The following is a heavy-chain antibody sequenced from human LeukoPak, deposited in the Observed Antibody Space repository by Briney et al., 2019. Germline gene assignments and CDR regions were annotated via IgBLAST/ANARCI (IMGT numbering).Heavy chain of an antibody. D-gene: IGHD6-19*01. V-gene: IGHV3-30*02. Sequence: GGSLRLSCAASAFTFRSYGMHWVRQAPGKGLEWVAFIRYHGSDKYYADSVKDRFTISRDNSKNTLYLQMNSLRAEDTAVYYCARVGSSGWYGPFDYWGQGTLVTVSS. CDR2: IRYHGSDK. CDR1: AFTFRSYG. CDR3: ARVGSSGWYGPFDY. J-gene: IGHJ4*02.